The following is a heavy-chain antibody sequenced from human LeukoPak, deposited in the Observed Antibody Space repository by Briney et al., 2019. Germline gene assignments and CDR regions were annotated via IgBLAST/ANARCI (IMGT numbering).Heavy chain of an antibody. V-gene: IGHV3-30-3*01. J-gene: IGHJ5*02. CDR1: GFTFSSYA. CDR3: ARDLRGNDYVWGSYPLLDP. CDR2: ISYDGSNK. D-gene: IGHD3-16*02. Sequence: GGSLRLSCAASGFTFSSYAMHWVRQAPGKGLERVAVISYDGSNKYYADSVKGRFTISRDNSKNTLYLQMNSLRAEDTAVYYCARDLRGNDYVWGSYPLLDPWGQGTLVTVSS.